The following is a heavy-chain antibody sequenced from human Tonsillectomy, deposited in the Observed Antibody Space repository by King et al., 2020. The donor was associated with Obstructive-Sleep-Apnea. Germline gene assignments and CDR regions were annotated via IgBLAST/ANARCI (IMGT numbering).Heavy chain of an antibody. CDR1: GFPFSTYS. D-gene: IGHD3-9*01. CDR3: AGSIDSLNWFDP. CDR2: ISYDGNYK. Sequence: VQLVESGGAVVQPGRSLRPSCAASGFPFSTYSMHWVRQAPGKGLEWVAVISYDGNYKYYTDSVKGRFTISRDNYKNTPYLQMNSLRAEDTAVYYCAGSIDSLNWFDPWGQGILVTVSS. V-gene: IGHV3-30*04. J-gene: IGHJ5*02.